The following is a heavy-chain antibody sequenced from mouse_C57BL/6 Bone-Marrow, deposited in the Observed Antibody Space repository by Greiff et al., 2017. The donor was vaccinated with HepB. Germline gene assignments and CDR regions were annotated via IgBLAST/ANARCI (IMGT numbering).Heavy chain of an antibody. J-gene: IGHJ3*01. D-gene: IGHD2-5*01. CDR2: ISDGGSYT. CDR3: ARVESNYLFAY. CDR1: GFTFSSYA. V-gene: IGHV5-4*01. Sequence: EVQLVESGGGLVKPGGSLKLSCAASGFTFSSYAMSWVRQTPEKRLEWVATISDGGSYTYYPDNVKGRFTISRDNAKNNLYLQMSHLKSEDTAMYYCARVESNYLFAYWGQGTLVTVSA.